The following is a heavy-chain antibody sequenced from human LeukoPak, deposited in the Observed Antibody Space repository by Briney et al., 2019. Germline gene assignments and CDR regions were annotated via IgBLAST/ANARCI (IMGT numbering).Heavy chain of an antibody. CDR2: ISWNSGSI. V-gene: IGHV3-9*01. J-gene: IGHJ4*02. CDR3: AKGPRGTVTYFDY. CDR1: GFTFDDYA. D-gene: IGHD4-17*01. Sequence: SLRLSCAASGFTFDDYAMHWVRQAPGKGLEWVSGISWNSGSIVYADSVKGRFTLSRDNAKNSLYLQMNSLRAEDTALYYCAKGPRGTVTYFDYWGQGTLVTVSS.